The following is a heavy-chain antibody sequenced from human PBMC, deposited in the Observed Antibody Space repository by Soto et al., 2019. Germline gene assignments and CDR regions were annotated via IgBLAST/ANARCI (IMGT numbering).Heavy chain of an antibody. CDR1: DVSISSGAYS. CDR2: IYNSGSTYDT. Sequence: QVQLQESGPRLVKPSQTLSLTCTVSDVSISSGAYSWSWIRQTPEKGLQWIGHIYNSGSTYDTYHNPSLNXRXTXSXXMSENQFSLNLNSVTAPDTAVDSCARTPSVNKVAYWGQGTLVTVAS. V-gene: IGHV4-30-4*01. CDR3: ARTPSVNKVAY. J-gene: IGHJ4*02.